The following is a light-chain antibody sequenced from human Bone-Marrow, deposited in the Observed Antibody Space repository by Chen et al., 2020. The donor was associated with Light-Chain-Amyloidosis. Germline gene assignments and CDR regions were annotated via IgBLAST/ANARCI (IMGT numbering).Light chain of an antibody. CDR3: CAYRGGSVPYV. CDR1: SSDVGGYDI. Sequence: QSALTQPASATGSPGQSITISCTGTSSDVGGYDIVSWYRQHPGKAPKLLNFEVTKWASGVSNRFSGSKSGNTASLTISGLRTEDAADYYCCAYRGGSVPYVFGPGTKVTVL. V-gene: IGLV2-23*02. J-gene: IGLJ1*01. CDR2: EVT.